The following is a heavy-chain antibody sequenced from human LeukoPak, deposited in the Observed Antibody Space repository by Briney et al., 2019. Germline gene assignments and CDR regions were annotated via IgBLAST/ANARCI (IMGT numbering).Heavy chain of an antibody. CDR3: ASRRSGAFDI. V-gene: IGHV3-11*06. J-gene: IGHJ3*02. CDR2: ISSSSSYI. CDR1: GFTFSDYY. D-gene: IGHD1-14*01. Sequence: GGSLRLSCAASGFTFSDYYMSWIRQAPGKGLEWVSSISSSSSYIYYADSVKGRFTISRDNAKNSLYLQMNSLRAEDTAVYYCASRRSGAFDIWGQGTMVTVSS.